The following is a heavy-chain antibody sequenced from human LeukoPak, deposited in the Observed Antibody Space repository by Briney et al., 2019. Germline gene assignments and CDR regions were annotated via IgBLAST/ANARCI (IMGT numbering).Heavy chain of an antibody. CDR2: INPNSGGT. CDR3: ARDPGYCSGDNCYYSFFDP. CDR1: GYTFTGYY. J-gene: IGHJ5*02. D-gene: IGHD2-15*01. Sequence: ASVKVSCKASGYTFTGYYMHWVRQAPGQGLEWMGWINPNSGGTNYAQKFQGRVTMTRDTSISTAYMELSRLRSDDMAVYYCARDPGYCSGDNCYYSFFDPWGQGTLVTVSS. V-gene: IGHV1-2*02.